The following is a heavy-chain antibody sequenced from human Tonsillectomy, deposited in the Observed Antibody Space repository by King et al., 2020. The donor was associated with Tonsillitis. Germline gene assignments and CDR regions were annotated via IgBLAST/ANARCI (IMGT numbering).Heavy chain of an antibody. CDR1: GFTFSDYY. CDR3: ARDYLYDQSPFDY. CDR2: ISNSNM. J-gene: IGHJ4*02. V-gene: IGHV3-11*01. Sequence: VQLVESGGGLVKPGGSLRLSCAASGFTFSDYYMSWIRQAPGKGLEWVSYISNSNMYYADSVKGRFTISRDNAKNSLYLQMNSLRAEDTAVYYCARDYLYDQSPFDYWGQGTLVTVSS. D-gene: IGHD2-8*01.